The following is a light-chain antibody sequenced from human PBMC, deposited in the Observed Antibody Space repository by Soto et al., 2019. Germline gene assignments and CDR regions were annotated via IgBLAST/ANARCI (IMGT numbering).Light chain of an antibody. Sequence: EIVLTQSPGTLSLSAGERATLSCRASQSVSNNYLAWYQQKPGQAPRLLIYGASNRATGIPDRFSGSGSGKDSPLTISRLEPEDFAVYYCQLYGSSGTFGQGTKVDIK. J-gene: IGKJ1*01. CDR1: QSVSNNY. V-gene: IGKV3-20*01. CDR3: QLYGSSGT. CDR2: GAS.